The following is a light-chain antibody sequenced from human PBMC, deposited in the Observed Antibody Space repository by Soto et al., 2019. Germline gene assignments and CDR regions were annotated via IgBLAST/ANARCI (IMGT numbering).Light chain of an antibody. J-gene: IGKJ1*01. CDR3: QQYNNWPWT. V-gene: IGKV3-15*01. CDR2: GAS. Sequence: EIVKTQSPATLSVSPGERGTLSCRASQSVSSNLAWYQQKPGQAPRLLIYGASTRATGIPARFSGSRSGTEFTLTISSLQSEDFAVYYCQQYNNWPWTFGQGTKVEIK. CDR1: QSVSSN.